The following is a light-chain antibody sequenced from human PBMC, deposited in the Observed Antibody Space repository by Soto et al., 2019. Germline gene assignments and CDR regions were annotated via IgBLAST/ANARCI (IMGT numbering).Light chain of an antibody. V-gene: IGKV1-9*01. CDR2: AAS. CDR3: QQFKNYPIT. J-gene: IGKJ5*01. Sequence: IQLTQSPSSLSASVGDRVTFTCRASEDISSYLVWYQQKPGAAPKLLIYAASALHSGVPSRFSGSGSGTDFTLTISGLHPEDFAVYFCQQFKNYPITFGQGTRLE. CDR1: EDISSY.